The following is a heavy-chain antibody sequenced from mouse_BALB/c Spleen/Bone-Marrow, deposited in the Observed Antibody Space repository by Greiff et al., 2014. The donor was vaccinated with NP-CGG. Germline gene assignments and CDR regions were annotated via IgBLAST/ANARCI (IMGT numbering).Heavy chain of an antibody. CDR1: GFGFSSSD. V-gene: IGHV5-12-1*01. Sequence: EVMLVESGGGLVKPGGSLKLSCAASGFGFSSSDMSWVRQTPEKRLEWVAYTSSGGGSTYYPDTVKGRFTISRDNAKNTLYLQMSSLKSEDTAMYYCATHYYGRFDYWGQGTTLTVSS. CDR3: ATHYYGRFDY. D-gene: IGHD1-2*01. J-gene: IGHJ2*01. CDR2: TSSGGGST.